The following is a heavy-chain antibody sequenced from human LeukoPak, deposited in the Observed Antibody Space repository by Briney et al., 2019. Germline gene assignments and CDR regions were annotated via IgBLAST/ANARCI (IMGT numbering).Heavy chain of an antibody. CDR3: ARAGDNTTMVTQ. Sequence: PGGSLRLSCAVSGFSFSSYGINWVRQAPGKGLEWVSFISSGSNYIYYADSVKGRFTISRDNAMNSLYLQMNSLRAEDTAVYYCARAGDNTTMVTQWGQGTLVTVPS. D-gene: IGHD5-18*01. CDR1: GFSFSSYG. J-gene: IGHJ4*02. V-gene: IGHV3-21*01. CDR2: ISSGSNYI.